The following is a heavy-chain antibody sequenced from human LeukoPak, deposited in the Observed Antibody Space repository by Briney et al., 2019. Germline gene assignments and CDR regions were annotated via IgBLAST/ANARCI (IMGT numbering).Heavy chain of an antibody. D-gene: IGHD5-18*01. J-gene: IGHJ4*02. V-gene: IGHV3-30*18. CDR3: AKEGVRGYSYGYPDY. Sequence: GGSLRLSCAASGFTFSSYGMHWVRQAPGKGLEWVAVISYDGSNKYYADSVKGRFTISRDNSKNTLYLQMNSLRAGDTAVYYCAKEGVRGYSYGYPDYWGQGTLVTVSS. CDR1: GFTFSSYG. CDR2: ISYDGSNK.